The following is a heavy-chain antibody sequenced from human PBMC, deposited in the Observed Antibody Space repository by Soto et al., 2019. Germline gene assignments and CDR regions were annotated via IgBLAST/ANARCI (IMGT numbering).Heavy chain of an antibody. CDR1: GFTFDDYA. CDR3: TTDPATTVTNPYFAIDV. Sequence: PGGSLRLSCAASGFTFDDYAMYWVRQGPGKGLEWVSGISWDSGRIGYADSVKGRFTISRDNAKNSLYLEMNSLTTEDTALYYCTTDPATTVTNPYFAIDVWGQGTMVTVSS. J-gene: IGHJ6*02. V-gene: IGHV3-9*01. CDR2: ISWDSGRI. D-gene: IGHD4-17*01.